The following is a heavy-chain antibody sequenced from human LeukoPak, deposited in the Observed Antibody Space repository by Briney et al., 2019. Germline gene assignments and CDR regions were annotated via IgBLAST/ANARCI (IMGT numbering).Heavy chain of an antibody. V-gene: IGHV4-4*07. CDR1: GGSISIYY. Sequence: SETLSLTCTVSGGSISIYYWSWIRQPAGNGLDWIGRIYTSGSTNYNPSLKSRVTMSVDTSKNQFSLKLSSVTAADTAVYYCARNPLTGSTGEFDYWGQGTLVTVSS. J-gene: IGHJ4*02. CDR3: ARNPLTGSTGEFDY. CDR2: IYTSGST. D-gene: IGHD3-9*01.